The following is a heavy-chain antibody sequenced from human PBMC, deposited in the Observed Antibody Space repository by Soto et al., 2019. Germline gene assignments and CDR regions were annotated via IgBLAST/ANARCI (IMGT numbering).Heavy chain of an antibody. V-gene: IGHV1-8*01. CDR2: MNPNNGNT. D-gene: IGHD5-12*01. CDR3: ARARAYSGYDSYANWFDP. J-gene: IGHJ5*02. Sequence: ASVKVSCKASGHTFSTYDINWVRQATGQGLEWMGWMNPNNGNTGYAQKFQGRVTMTRNTSISTAYLELSGLKYEDTAVYYCARARAYSGYDSYANWFDPWGQGTLVTVSS. CDR1: GHTFSTYD.